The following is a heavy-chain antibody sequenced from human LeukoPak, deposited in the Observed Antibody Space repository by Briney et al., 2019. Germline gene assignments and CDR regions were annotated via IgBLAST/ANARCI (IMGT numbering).Heavy chain of an antibody. CDR1: GGSISSSNYY. CDR3: ARLRGYSYGFFDY. V-gene: IGHV4-39*01. J-gene: IGHJ4*02. CDR2: IYYSGST. Sequence: SETPSLTCTVSGGSISSSNYYWGWVRQPPGKGLEWIGTIYYSGSTYYNSSLKNRVTISVDTSKNQFSLNLSSVTAADTAVYYCARLRGYSYGFFDYWGQGTLVTVSS. D-gene: IGHD5-18*01.